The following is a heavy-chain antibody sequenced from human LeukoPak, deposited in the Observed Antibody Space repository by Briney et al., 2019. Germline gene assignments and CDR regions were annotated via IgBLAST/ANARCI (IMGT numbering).Heavy chain of an antibody. Sequence: SETLSLTCTVSGGSISSYYWSWIRQPPGKGLEWIGYIYYSGSTNYNPSLKSRVTISVDTSKNQFSLKLSSVTAADTAVYYCARAPNYYYDSSGYYDYWVQGTLVTVSS. V-gene: IGHV4-59*01. CDR1: GGSISSYY. CDR2: IYYSGST. CDR3: ARAPNYYYDSSGYYDY. D-gene: IGHD3-22*01. J-gene: IGHJ4*02.